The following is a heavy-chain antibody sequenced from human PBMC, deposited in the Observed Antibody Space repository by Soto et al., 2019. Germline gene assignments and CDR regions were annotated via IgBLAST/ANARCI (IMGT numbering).Heavy chain of an antibody. Sequence: ASVKVSCKASGYTFTSYYMHWVLQAPGQGLEWMGIINPSGGSTSYAQTFQGRVTMTRDTSTSTVYMELSSLRSEDTAVYYCARESIAAAGNGISNWFDPWGQGTLVTVSS. CDR3: ARESIAAAGNGISNWFDP. J-gene: IGHJ5*02. CDR1: GYTFTSYY. D-gene: IGHD6-13*01. V-gene: IGHV1-46*03. CDR2: INPSGGST.